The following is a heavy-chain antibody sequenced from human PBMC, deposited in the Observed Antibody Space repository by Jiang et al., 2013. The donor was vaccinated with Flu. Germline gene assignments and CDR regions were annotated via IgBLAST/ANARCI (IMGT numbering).Heavy chain of an antibody. D-gene: IGHD2-15*01. V-gene: IGHV4-4*02. CDR3: ARGVCPDNVCYRYYFDS. Sequence: GSGLVKPSETLSLTCAVSGASITSSNWWSWVRQTPGKGLEWIGEIYYSGTTNYNPSLKSRATITVDKSKNVFSLKLNSVTAADTAVYYCARGVCPDNVCYRYYFDSWGQGTLVSVSS. CDR1: GASITSSNW. J-gene: IGHJ4*02. CDR2: IYYSGTT.